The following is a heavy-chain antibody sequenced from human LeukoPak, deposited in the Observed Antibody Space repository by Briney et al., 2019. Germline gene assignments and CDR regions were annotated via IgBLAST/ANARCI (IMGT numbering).Heavy chain of an antibody. CDR3: ARVFYQDSGTSYRHLDY. CDR2: TKQDGSEK. CDR1: GFTFSNYC. J-gene: IGHJ4*02. Sequence: GGSLRLSCAASGFTFSNYCMAWVRQGPGKGLEWVASTKQDGSEKYFLDSVKGRFTISRDNAESSLYLQMNSLRAEDTAVYYCARVFYQDSGTSYRHLDYWGQGTLVTVSS. D-gene: IGHD2/OR15-2a*01. V-gene: IGHV3-7*01.